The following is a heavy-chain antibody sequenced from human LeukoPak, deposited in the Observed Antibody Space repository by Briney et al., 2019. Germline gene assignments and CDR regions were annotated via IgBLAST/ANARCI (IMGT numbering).Heavy chain of an antibody. CDR3: AKEHGGSSWYEDAFDI. Sequence: TGGSLRLSCAASGFTFSSYGMHWVRQAPGKGLEWVAFIRYDGSNKYYADSVKGRFTISRDNSKNTLYLQMNSLRAEDTAVYYCAKEHGGSSWYEDAFDIWGQGTMVTVSS. CDR2: IRYDGSNK. V-gene: IGHV3-30*02. CDR1: GFTFSSYG. D-gene: IGHD6-13*01. J-gene: IGHJ3*02.